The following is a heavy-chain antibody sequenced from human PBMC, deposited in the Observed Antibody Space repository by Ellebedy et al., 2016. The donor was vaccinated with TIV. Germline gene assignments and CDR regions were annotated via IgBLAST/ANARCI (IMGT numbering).Heavy chain of an antibody. CDR2: IYVHNGNT. V-gene: IGHV1-18*01. CDR1: GYTVTTYG. D-gene: IGHD6-19*01. J-gene: IGHJ6*01. Sequence: AASVKVSCKASGYTVTTYGISWVRQDPGQGLEWMGWIYVHNGNTNYAQKFQDRVTMTTDTSTNTAYLELRSLGSDDTAIYYCATEGAGRYYCYGMDVWGQGTTVTVSS. CDR3: ATEGAGRYYCYGMDV.